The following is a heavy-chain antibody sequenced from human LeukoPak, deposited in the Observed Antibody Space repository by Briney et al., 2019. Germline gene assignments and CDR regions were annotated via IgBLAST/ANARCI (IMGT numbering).Heavy chain of an antibody. CDR2: TYYRSKWNS. CDR1: GDSVSSKSAG. J-gene: IGHJ4*02. D-gene: IGHD2-15*01. V-gene: IGHV6-1*01. CDR3: ARLVGGSPDY. Sequence: SQTLSLTRAISGDSVSSKSAGWNWIRQSPSRGLEWLGRTYYRSKWNSDSACTVKRRITINPDTTKNNFTLPLSAVTPEHSVFYYCARLVGGSPDYWGQGTLVTVSS.